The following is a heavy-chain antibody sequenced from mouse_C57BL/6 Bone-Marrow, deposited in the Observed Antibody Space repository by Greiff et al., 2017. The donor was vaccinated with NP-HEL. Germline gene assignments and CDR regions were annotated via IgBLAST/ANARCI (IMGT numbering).Heavy chain of an antibody. CDR1: GYTFTSYW. V-gene: IGHV1-7*01. Sequence: VQLQQSGAELAKPGASVKLSCKASGYTFTSYWMHWVKQRPGQGLEWIGYINPSSGHTNYNQKFKGKATLTADKSSSTAYMQLSSLTSEDSAVYYCSSYRASTGTRSIDCWGRGTSVTLSS. J-gene: IGHJ4*01. CDR3: SSYRASTGTRSIDC. D-gene: IGHD4-1*02. CDR2: INPSSGHT.